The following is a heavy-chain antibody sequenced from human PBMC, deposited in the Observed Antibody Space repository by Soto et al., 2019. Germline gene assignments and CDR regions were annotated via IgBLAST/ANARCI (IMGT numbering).Heavy chain of an antibody. V-gene: IGHV1-69*01. J-gene: IGHJ5*01. CDR1: GGTFSRYA. Sequence: QVQLVQSGAEVRKPGSSVKVYCQASGGTFSRYAINWVRQAPGQGLEWMGGIIPMFGTTNYAQKFKGRVTITADESTSTVYMELNTLRSEDAAVYYCARASIHGSSWYFLFDPWGQGTLVTVSS. D-gene: IGHD6-13*01. CDR2: IIPMFGTT. CDR3: ARASIHGSSWYFLFDP.